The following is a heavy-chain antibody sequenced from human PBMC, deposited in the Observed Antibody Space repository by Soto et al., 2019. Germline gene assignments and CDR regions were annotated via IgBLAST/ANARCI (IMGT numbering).Heavy chain of an antibody. CDR2: ISYDATSK. CDR1: GFTFRSYG. V-gene: IGHV3-30*18. D-gene: IGHD3-9*01. Sequence: QVQLVETGGGVVRAGRSLRLSCGASGFTFRSYGMHWVRQAPGKGLEWVAVISYDATSKYFGDSVKGRFTVTRDNSKNTVHLEMNSLRTDDTAVYYCAKGPDIAVSGPNDYWGQGTLVTVSS. J-gene: IGHJ4*02. CDR3: AKGPDIAVSGPNDY.